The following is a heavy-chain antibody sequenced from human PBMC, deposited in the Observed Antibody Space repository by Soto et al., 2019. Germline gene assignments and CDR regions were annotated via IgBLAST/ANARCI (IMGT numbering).Heavy chain of an antibody. V-gene: IGHV3-43*01. CDR2: ISWDGGST. J-gene: IGHJ4*02. CDR1: GFTFDDYT. Sequence: GGSLRLSCAASGFTFDDYTMHWVRQAPGKGLEWVSLISWDGGSTYYADSVKGRFTISRDNSKNSLYLQMNSLRTEDTALYYWGKDEDLGGGYFDYWGQGTLVTVSS. CDR3: GKDEDLGGGYFDY.